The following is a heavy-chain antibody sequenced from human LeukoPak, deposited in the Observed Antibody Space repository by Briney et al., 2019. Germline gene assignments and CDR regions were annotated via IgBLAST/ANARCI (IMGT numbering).Heavy chain of an antibody. D-gene: IGHD1-7*01. CDR1: GFTFTSYS. CDR2: TSDRGDYT. CDR3: ARKAQYNGHYPLDY. V-gene: IGHV3-23*01. J-gene: IGHJ4*02. Sequence: GGSLRLSCAASGFTFTSYSMSWVCQAPGKGLEWVSGTSDRGDYTYYADSVKGRFTISRDSSKNTLFLQMNSLRAEDTALYFCARKAQYNGHYPLDYWSQGTLVTVSS.